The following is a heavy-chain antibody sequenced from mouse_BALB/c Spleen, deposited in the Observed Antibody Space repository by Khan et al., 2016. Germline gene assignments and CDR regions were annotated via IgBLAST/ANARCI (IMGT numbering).Heavy chain of an antibody. V-gene: IGHV2-5*01. CDR3: AKKEGNYPYYAMDY. J-gene: IGHJ4*01. CDR2: ILRGGST. Sequence: QVQLQQSGPGLVQPSQSLSITCTVSGFSLTSYGVHWVRQSPGKGLEWLGVILRGGSTDYNAAFMSRLSITKDNPKSQVFFKMNSLQADDTGIYYCAKKEGNYPYYAMDYLGQGTTVTVSS. CDR1: GFSLTSYG. D-gene: IGHD2-1*01.